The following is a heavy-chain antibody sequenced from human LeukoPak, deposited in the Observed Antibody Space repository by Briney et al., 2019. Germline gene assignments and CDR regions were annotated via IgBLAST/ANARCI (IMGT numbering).Heavy chain of an antibody. V-gene: IGHV3-23*01. Sequence: GGSLRLSCPVSGFTFSSYAMSWVRQAPGRGLEWVSVISTSGESAYYADSVKGRFTISRDNSKNTLYLQMNSLRAEDTAVYYCTKDRGSGYHYFDYWGQGTLVTVSS. J-gene: IGHJ4*02. D-gene: IGHD3-22*01. CDR1: GFTFSSYA. CDR2: ISTSGESA. CDR3: TKDRGSGYHYFDY.